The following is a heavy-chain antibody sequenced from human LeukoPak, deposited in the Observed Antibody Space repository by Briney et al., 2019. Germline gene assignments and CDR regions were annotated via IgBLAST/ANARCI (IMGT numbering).Heavy chain of an antibody. J-gene: IGHJ4*02. Sequence: SETLSLTCTVSGDSISSGGHYWVWIRQTPGKRLEWIGNIYFSGDTSYNPSLKSRLTMSVDTSKNQLFLNLDSVTAADTAVYYCARDSGFWLYWGQGTLVTVSS. V-gene: IGHV4-39*07. CDR2: IYFSGDT. CDR3: ARDSGFWLY. D-gene: IGHD3-22*01. CDR1: GDSISSGGHY.